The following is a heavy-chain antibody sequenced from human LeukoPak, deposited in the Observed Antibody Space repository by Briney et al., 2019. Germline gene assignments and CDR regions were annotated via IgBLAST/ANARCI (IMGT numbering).Heavy chain of an antibody. J-gene: IGHJ4*02. D-gene: IGHD3-10*01. CDR2: ISYDGSNK. CDR3: ARDLRVLPRGFDY. V-gene: IGHV3-30-3*01. CDR1: GFTFSSYA. Sequence: GGSLRLSCAASGFTFSSYAMHWVRQAPGKGLEWVAVISYDGSNKYYADSVKGRFTISRDNSKNTLYLQMNSLRAEDTAVYYCARDLRVLPRGFDYWGQGTLVTVSS.